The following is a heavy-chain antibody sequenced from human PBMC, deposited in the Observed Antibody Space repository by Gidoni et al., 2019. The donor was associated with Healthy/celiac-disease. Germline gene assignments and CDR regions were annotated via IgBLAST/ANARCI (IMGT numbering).Heavy chain of an antibody. CDR3: ARQEVGYFDY. CDR1: GGSISSSSYY. V-gene: IGHV4-39*01. CDR2: IYYSGST. J-gene: IGHJ4*02. D-gene: IGHD1-26*01. Sequence: QLQLQESGPGLVTPSETLSLTCTVSGGSISSSSYYCGWNRQPPGKGLEWIGSIYYSGSTYYNPSLKSRVTISVDTSKNQFSLKLSAVTAADTAVYYCARQEVGYFDYWGQGTLVTVAS.